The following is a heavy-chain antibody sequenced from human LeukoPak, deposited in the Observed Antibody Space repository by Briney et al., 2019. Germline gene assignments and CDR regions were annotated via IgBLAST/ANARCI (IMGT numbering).Heavy chain of an antibody. V-gene: IGHV4-59*08. Sequence: SETLSLTCTVSGGSISSYYWSWIRQPPGKGLEWIGYIYYSGSTNYNPSLKSRVTISVDTSKNQFSLKLSSVTAADTAVYSCARHFLPYYYDSSLSRGAFDIWGQGTMVTVSS. CDR1: GGSISSYY. CDR3: ARHFLPYYYDSSLSRGAFDI. CDR2: IYYSGST. D-gene: IGHD3-22*01. J-gene: IGHJ3*02.